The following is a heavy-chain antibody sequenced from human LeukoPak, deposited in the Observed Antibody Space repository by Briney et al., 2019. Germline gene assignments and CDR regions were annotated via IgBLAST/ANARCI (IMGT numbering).Heavy chain of an antibody. CDR3: ARREGYDSSGYYYGSGY. D-gene: IGHD3-22*01. V-gene: IGHV4-4*02. CDR1: GGSISSSNW. J-gene: IGHJ4*02. CDR2: IYHSGST. Sequence: SETPSLTCAVSGGSISSSNWWSWVRQPPGKGLEWIGEIYHSGSTNYNPSLKSRVTISVDKSKNQFSLKLSSVTAADTAVYYCARREGYDSSGYYYGSGYWGQGTLVTVSS.